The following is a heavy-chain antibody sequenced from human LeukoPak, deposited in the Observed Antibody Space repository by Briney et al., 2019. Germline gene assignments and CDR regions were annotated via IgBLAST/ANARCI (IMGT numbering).Heavy chain of an antibody. V-gene: IGHV1-2*02. Sequence: ASVKVSFKASGYTFTDYYVHWVRQAPGQGLEWMGWISPSSGGTNCAQKFQGRVTMTRDTSISTAYMELSSLRSDDTAVYYCARGWGFGSIDYWGQGTLVTVSS. CDR3: ARGWGFGSIDY. CDR1: GYTFTDYY. CDR2: ISPSSGGT. D-gene: IGHD7-27*01. J-gene: IGHJ4*02.